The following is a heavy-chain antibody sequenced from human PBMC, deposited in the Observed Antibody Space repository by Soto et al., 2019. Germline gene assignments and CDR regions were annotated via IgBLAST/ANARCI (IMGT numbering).Heavy chain of an antibody. CDR3: ATDILTGAFDP. J-gene: IGHJ5*02. CDR2: IIPILGIA. D-gene: IGHD3-9*01. V-gene: IGHV1-69*02. Sequence: KVSCKASGGTFSSYTISWVRQAPGQGLEWMGRIIPILGIANYAQKFQGRVTITADESTSTAYMELSSLRSEDTAVYYCATDILTGAFDPWGRGTLVTVSS. CDR1: GGTFSSYT.